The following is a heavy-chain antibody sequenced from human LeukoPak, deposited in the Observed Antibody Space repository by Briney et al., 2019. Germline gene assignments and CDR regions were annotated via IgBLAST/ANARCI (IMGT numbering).Heavy chain of an antibody. J-gene: IGHJ4*02. CDR2: ISAYNGNT. CDR1: GYTFTSYG. D-gene: IGHD3-3*01. Sequence: ASVKVSCKASGYTFTSYGISWVRQAPGQGLEWMGWISAYNGNTNYAQKFQGRVTITADKSTSTAYMELSSLRSEDTAMYYCARGGVRFLEWTTSHFDYWGQGTLVTVSS. CDR3: ARGGVRFLEWTTSHFDY. V-gene: IGHV1-18*01.